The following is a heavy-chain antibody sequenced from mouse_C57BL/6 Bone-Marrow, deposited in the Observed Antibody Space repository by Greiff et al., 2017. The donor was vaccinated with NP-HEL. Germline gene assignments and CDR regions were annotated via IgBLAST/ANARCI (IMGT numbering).Heavy chain of an antibody. CDR2: IYPGSGNN. Sequence: VQLLQSGAELVRPGASVKLSCKASGYTFTDYYINWVKQRPGQGLEWIARIYPGSGNNYYNEKFKGKATLTAEKSSSTAYMQLSSLTSEDSAVYFCARGSVVAKDYWGQGTTLTVSS. D-gene: IGHD1-1*01. CDR3: ARGSVVAKDY. J-gene: IGHJ2*01. CDR1: GYTFTDYY. V-gene: IGHV1-76*01.